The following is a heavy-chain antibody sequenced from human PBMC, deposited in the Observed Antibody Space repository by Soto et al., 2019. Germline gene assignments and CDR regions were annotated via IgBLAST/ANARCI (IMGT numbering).Heavy chain of an antibody. CDR1: GFTFSDHY. D-gene: IGHD4-17*01. CDR2: IRNKAYSYTT. J-gene: IGHJ4*02. CDR3: ASSWGDYRYLDY. Sequence: EVQLVESGGGLVQPGGSLRLSCAASGFTFSDHYMDWVRQAPGKGLEWVGRIRNKAYSYTTEYAASVKGRFTVSRADSKNSLFLQMNSLKTEDTAVYYCASSWGDYRYLDYWGQGILVTVSS. V-gene: IGHV3-72*01.